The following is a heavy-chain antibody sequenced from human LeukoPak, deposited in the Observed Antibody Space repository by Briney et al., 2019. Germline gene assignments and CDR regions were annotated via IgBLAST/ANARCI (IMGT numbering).Heavy chain of an antibody. CDR3: ASFASGT. V-gene: IGHV3-7*01. CDR2: IKYDGSDS. Sequence: GGSLRLSCAASGFTFSNSWMNWVRQTPGKGLGWVANIKYDGSDSYYVDSVRGRFAISRDNAKNSLYLQMNSLRVEDTAVYYCASFASGTWGQGTLVTVSS. CDR1: GFTFSNSW. J-gene: IGHJ5*02.